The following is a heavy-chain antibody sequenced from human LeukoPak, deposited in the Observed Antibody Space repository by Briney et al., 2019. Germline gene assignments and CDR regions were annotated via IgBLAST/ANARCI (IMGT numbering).Heavy chain of an antibody. CDR1: GFTFSSYG. CDR2: ISGSGGST. J-gene: IGHJ3*02. D-gene: IGHD3-10*01. CDR3: AKGTYYGSGSPDAFDI. Sequence: GGSLRLSCAASGFTFSSYGMSWVRQAPGKGLEWVSAISGSGGSTYYADSVKGRFTISRDNSKNTLYLQMNSLRAEDTAVYHCAKGTYYGSGSPDAFDIWGQGTMVTVSS. V-gene: IGHV3-23*01.